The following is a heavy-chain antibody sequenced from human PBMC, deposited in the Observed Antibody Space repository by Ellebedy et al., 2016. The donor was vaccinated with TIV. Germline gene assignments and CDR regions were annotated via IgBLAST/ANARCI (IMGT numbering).Heavy chain of an antibody. V-gene: IGHV3-23*01. CDR3: ARLGVIAAAGASDY. CDR2: IGDSGGST. CDR1: GFTFSSYA. J-gene: IGHJ4*02. D-gene: IGHD6-13*01. Sequence: GESLKISCVGSGFTFSSYAMSWVRQAPGKGLEWVSRIGDSGGSTYYADSVKGRFAISRDNSKNTLYLQMNSLRAEDTAVYYSARLGVIAAAGASDYWGQGTLVIVSS.